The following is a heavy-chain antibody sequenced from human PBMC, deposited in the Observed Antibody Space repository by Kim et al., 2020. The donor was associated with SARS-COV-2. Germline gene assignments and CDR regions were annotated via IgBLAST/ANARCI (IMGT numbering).Heavy chain of an antibody. V-gene: IGHV3-7*03. CDR1: GFTFSNYW. J-gene: IGHJ4*02. CDR3: ARGSDTAPTDY. Sequence: GGSLRLSCAASGFTFSNYWMSWVRQAPGKGLEWVANIKQDGSEKYYVDSVKGRFTISRDNSKNSLYLQMDSLRAEDSAVYYCARGSDTAPTDYWGQGTLVTVSS. CDR2: IKQDGSEK.